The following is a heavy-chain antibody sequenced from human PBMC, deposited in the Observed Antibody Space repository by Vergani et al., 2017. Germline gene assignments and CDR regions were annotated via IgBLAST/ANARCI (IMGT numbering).Heavy chain of an antibody. J-gene: IGHJ6*03. V-gene: IGHV3-53*02. CDR3: AKMCNWDDSYFYCMDV. D-gene: IGHD1-1*01. Sequence: EVQLVETGGGLIQPGGSLRLSCVVSGFSVSNNYMSWVRHRPGKGLEWVSFIFTGGTTYYEDSVKGRFIISRDNSKNTVHLQMNSLTAEDTAVYYCAKMCNWDDSYFYCMDVWGKGTTVTVSS. CDR2: IFTGGTT. CDR1: GFSVSNNY.